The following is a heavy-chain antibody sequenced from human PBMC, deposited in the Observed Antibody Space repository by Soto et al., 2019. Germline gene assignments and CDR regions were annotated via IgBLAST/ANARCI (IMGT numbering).Heavy chain of an antibody. CDR3: AKDIRAVNVPSRTDAFDN. CDR2: ISWNSGSI. CDR1: GFTFDDYA. Sequence: GGSLRLSCAASGFTFDDYAMHWVRQAPGKGLEWVSGISWNSGSIGYADSVKGRFTISRDNAKNSLYLQMNSLRAEDTALYYCAKDIRAVNVPSRTDAFDNWGQGTMVTVSS. V-gene: IGHV3-9*01. D-gene: IGHD6-6*01. J-gene: IGHJ3*02.